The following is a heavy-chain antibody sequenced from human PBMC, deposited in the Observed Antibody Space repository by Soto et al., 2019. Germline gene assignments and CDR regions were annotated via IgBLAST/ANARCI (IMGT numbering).Heavy chain of an antibody. CDR1: GGSISSYY. CDR3: ARVGHYDFWSGYGTKNGMDV. Sequence: LSLTCTVSGGSISSYYWSWIRQPPGKGLEWIGYIYHSGSTNYNPSLKSRVTISVDTSKNQFSLKLSSVTAADTAVYYCARVGHYDFWSGYGTKNGMDVWGQGTTVTVSS. J-gene: IGHJ6*02. V-gene: IGHV4-59*01. CDR2: IYHSGST. D-gene: IGHD3-3*01.